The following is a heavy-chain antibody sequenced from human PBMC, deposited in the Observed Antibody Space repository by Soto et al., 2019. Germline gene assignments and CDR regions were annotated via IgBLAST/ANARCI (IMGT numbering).Heavy chain of an antibody. D-gene: IGHD1-26*01. CDR3: ARVSGSYYYAMDV. CDR1: GGSISSSNW. CDR2: IYHSGST. V-gene: IGHV4-4*02. J-gene: IGHJ6*02. Sequence: SXTLSLTCAVSGGSISSSNWWSWVRHPPGKGLEWIGEIYHSGSTNYNPSLKSRVTISVDKSKNQFSLKLSSVTAADTAVYYCARVSGSYYYAMDVWGQGTTVTVS.